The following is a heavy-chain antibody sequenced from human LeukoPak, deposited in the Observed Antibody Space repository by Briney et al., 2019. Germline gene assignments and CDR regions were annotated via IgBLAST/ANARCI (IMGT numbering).Heavy chain of an antibody. J-gene: IGHJ3*02. D-gene: IGHD5-18*01. V-gene: IGHV4-39*01. Sequence: SETLSLTCTVSGGSISSSSYYWGWIRQPPGKGLEWIGRIYYSGSTYYNPSLKSRVTISVDTSKNQFSLKLSSVPAADKAVYYCASNTWFPWIQLWEDAFDIWGQGTMVTVSS. CDR2: IYYSGST. CDR1: GGSISSSSYY. CDR3: ASNTWFPWIQLWEDAFDI.